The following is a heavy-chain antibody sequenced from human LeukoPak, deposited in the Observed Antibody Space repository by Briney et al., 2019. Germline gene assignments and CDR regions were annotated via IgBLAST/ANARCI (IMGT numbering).Heavy chain of an antibody. V-gene: IGHV1-18*01. D-gene: IGHD4-17*01. Sequence: ASVKVSCKASGYTFTSYGISWVRQAPGQGLEWMGWISAYNGNTNYAQKLQGRVTMTTDTSTSTAYMELRSLRSDDTAVYYCARSLDGDYRVGAFDIWGQGTMVTVSS. CDR2: ISAYNGNT. J-gene: IGHJ3*02. CDR1: GYTFTSYG. CDR3: ARSLDGDYRVGAFDI.